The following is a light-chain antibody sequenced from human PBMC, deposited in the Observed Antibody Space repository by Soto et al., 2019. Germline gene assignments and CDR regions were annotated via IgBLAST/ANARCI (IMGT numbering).Light chain of an antibody. Sequence: DIQMTQSPSSLSASVGDRVTITCQASQDISNFLNWYQQKPGTAPKLLIYDASNLETGVPSRFSGSGSGTDFTVAISSLQPEDIATYDCLQYGNLPPFTFGPGTKVDI. V-gene: IGKV1-33*01. CDR1: QDISNF. CDR2: DAS. J-gene: IGKJ3*01. CDR3: LQYGNLPPFT.